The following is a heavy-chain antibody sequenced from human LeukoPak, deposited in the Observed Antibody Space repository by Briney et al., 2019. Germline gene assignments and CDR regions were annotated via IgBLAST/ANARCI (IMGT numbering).Heavy chain of an antibody. CDR1: GGSFSGYY. CDR2: INHSGGT. V-gene: IGHV4-34*01. CDR3: ARYHRGSYYFDY. J-gene: IGHJ4*02. Sequence: KPSETLSLTCAVYGGSFSGYYWSWIRQPPGKGLEWIGEINHSGGTNYNPSLKSRVTISVDTSKNQFSLKLSSVTAADTAVYYCARYHRGSYYFDYWGQGTLVTVSS. D-gene: IGHD1-26*01.